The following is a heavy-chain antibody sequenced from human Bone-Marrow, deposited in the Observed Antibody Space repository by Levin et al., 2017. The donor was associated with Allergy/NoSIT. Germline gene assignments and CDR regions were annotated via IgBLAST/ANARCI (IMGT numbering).Heavy chain of an antibody. CDR3: AKYCSATSCYTFDV. CDR2: IKPANGNT. V-gene: IGHV1-3*01. Sequence: GASVKVSCKSSGYSFTSHAMHWMRQAPGQRLEWMGWIKPANGNTKYSEKFQGRVTITSDTSATTTYMELTSLTSEDTAVYYCAKYCSATSCYTFDVWGQGTMVTVSS. CDR1: GYSFTSHA. J-gene: IGHJ3*01. D-gene: IGHD2-2*02.